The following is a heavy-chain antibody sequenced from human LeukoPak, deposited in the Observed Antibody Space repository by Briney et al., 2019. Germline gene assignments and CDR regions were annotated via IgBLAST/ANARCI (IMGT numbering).Heavy chain of an antibody. Sequence: ASVKVSCTASGYTFTGYYMHWVRQAPGQGLEWMGWINPNSGGTNYAQKFQGRVTMTRDTSISTAYMELSRLRSDDTAVYYCATDTAIGYYYDSSGYLWGQGTLVTVSS. CDR3: ATDTAIGYYYDSSGYL. CDR2: INPNSGGT. V-gene: IGHV1-2*02. J-gene: IGHJ5*02. CDR1: GYTFTGYY. D-gene: IGHD3-22*01.